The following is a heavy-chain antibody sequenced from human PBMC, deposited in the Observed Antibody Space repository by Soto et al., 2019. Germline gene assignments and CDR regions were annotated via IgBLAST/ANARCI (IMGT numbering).Heavy chain of an antibody. Sequence: GSLRLSCVASGFTFSNYAMHWVRQAPGKGLGWVAVISSDGSEKYYLDSVRDRFTISRDNSKNTLYLQMNNLRPEDTAMYYCANSWTTLTTGFDFWGQGALVTVSS. J-gene: IGHJ4*02. CDR1: GFTFSNYA. CDR3: ANSWTTLTTGFDF. CDR2: ISSDGSEK. V-gene: IGHV3-30*18. D-gene: IGHD4-17*01.